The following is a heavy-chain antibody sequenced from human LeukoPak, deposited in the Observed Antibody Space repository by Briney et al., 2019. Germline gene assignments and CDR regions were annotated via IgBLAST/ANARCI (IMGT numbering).Heavy chain of an antibody. CDR1: GFTFSSYG. Sequence: PGGSLRLSCAASGFTFSSYGMHWVRQAPGKGLEWVAVISYDGSNKYYADSVKGRFTISRDNSKNTLYLQINSLRAEDTAVYYCARAPIRYYYYYYGMDVWGQGTTVTVSS. V-gene: IGHV3-30*03. D-gene: IGHD2-21*01. CDR3: ARAPIRYYYYYYGMDV. J-gene: IGHJ6*02. CDR2: ISYDGSNK.